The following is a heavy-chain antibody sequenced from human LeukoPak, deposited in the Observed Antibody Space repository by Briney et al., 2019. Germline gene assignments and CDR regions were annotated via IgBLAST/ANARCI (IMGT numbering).Heavy chain of an antibody. J-gene: IGHJ6*04. Sequence: GGSLRLSCAASGFTFSTYAMSWVRQAPGKGLEWVSGISGRSDSTYYADSVKGRFTISRDNSKNALYLQMNSLRAEDTAVYYCAELGITMIGGVWGKGTTVTISS. D-gene: IGHD3-10*02. CDR1: GFTFSTYA. CDR3: AELGITMIGGV. V-gene: IGHV3-23*01. CDR2: ISGRSDST.